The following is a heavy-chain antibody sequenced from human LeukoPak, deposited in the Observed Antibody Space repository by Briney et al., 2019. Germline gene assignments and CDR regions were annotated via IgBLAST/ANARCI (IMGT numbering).Heavy chain of an antibody. Sequence: GGSLRLSCAASGFTFSTYWMMWVRQAPGKGLEWVANINQGGTEKHYVESVKGRFTISRDNAKNSLYLQVNSLRAEDTAVYYCVRDLDYWGQGTLVTVSS. CDR3: VRDLDY. J-gene: IGHJ4*02. CDR1: GFTFSTYW. V-gene: IGHV3-7*01. CDR2: INQGGTEK.